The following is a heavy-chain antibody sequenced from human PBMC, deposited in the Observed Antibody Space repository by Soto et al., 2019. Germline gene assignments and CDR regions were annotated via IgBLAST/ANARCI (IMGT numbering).Heavy chain of an antibody. J-gene: IGHJ6*02. Sequence: PSETLSLTCSVDGGSFTGYYWSWMRQPPGKGLEWIGEVNHSGNTTNNPSLKSRVTISLDTSKNQFSLMMSSVTAADTAVYYCARGRGGRGYYYGLDVWGQGTTVTVSS. V-gene: IGHV4-34*01. CDR1: GGSFTGYY. D-gene: IGHD1-1*01. CDR2: VNHSGNT. CDR3: ARGRGGRGYYYGLDV.